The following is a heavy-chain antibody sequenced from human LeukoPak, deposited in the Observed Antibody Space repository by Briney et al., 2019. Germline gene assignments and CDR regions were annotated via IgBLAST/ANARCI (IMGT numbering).Heavy chain of an antibody. J-gene: IGHJ6*02. CDR3: ARGLGTVVVIAATPNGMDV. CDR1: GGSFSGYY. Sequence: SETLSLTCAVYGGSFSGYYWSWIRQPPGKGLEWIGEINHGGSTNYNPSLKSRVTISVDTSKNQFSLKLSSVTAADTAVYYCARGLGTVVVIAATPNGMDVWGQGTTVTVSS. V-gene: IGHV4-34*01. CDR2: INHGGST. D-gene: IGHD2-15*01.